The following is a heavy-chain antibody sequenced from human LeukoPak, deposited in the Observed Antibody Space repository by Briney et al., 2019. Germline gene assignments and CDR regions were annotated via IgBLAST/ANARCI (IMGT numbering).Heavy chain of an antibody. J-gene: IGHJ2*01. V-gene: IGHV1-46*01. D-gene: IGHD2-15*01. Sequence: ASVKVSCKASGYTFTSHYMHWVRQAPGQGLEWMGIINPSGGSTGYAQKFQGRVTMTRDTSTSTVHMELSSLRSEDTAVYYCARGRYCSGGSCGAYWYFDLWGRGTLVTVSS. CDR2: INPSGGST. CDR3: ARGRYCSGGSCGAYWYFDL. CDR1: GYTFTSHY.